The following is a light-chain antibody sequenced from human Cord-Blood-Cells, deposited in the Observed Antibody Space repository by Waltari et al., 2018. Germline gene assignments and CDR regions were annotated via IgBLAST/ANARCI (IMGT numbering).Light chain of an antibody. CDR2: GAS. V-gene: IGKV3-20*01. CDR3: QQYGSSPYT. CDR1: QSVSSSY. Sequence: EIVLTQSPGNLSLSSGERATLSCRASQSVSSSYLAWYQQKPGQAPRLLIYGASSRATGIPDRFSGSGSGTDFTLTISRLEPEDFAVYYCQQYGSSPYTFGQGTKLEIK. J-gene: IGKJ2*01.